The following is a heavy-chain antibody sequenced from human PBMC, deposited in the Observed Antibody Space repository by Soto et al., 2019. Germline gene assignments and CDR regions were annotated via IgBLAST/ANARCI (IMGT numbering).Heavy chain of an antibody. CDR1: GYTLTELS. V-gene: IGHV1-24*01. J-gene: IGHJ4*02. CDR3: ANGPGRLRFLEWLFNY. CDR2: FDPEGGET. Sequence: ASVKVSCKVSGYTLTELSMHWVRQAPGKGLEWMGGFDPEGGETIYAQKFQGRVTMTEDTSTDTAYMELSSLRSEDTAVYYCANGPGRLRFLEWLFNYWGQGTLVTVSS. D-gene: IGHD3-3*01.